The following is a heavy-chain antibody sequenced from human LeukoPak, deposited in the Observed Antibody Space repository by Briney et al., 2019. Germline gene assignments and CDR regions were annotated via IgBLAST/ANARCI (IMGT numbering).Heavy chain of an antibody. D-gene: IGHD5-18*01. CDR2: IYYSGGDM. CDR3: ARQPAATAAFDI. CDR1: GGSIDSNY. J-gene: IGHJ3*02. Sequence: SETLSLTRTVSGGSIDSNYWSWIRQPPGKGLEWIGYIYYSGGDMNYNPSLKSRLTISVDTSKNQISLMLTSMTAADTAAYYCARQPAATAAFDIWAQGTMVTVSS. V-gene: IGHV4-59*08.